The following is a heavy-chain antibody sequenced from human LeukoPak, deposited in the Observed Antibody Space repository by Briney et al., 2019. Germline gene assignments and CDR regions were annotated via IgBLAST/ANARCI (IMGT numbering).Heavy chain of an antibody. V-gene: IGHV3-30*18. Sequence: PGGSLRLSCAASGFTFSAFGMHWVRQAPGEGLEWVALISYDGSNKYYADSVKGRFTISRDNSKNTLYLDMHSLRAEDTAVYYCAKGVGDFTFINCYHFDYWGQGTLVTVSS. CDR2: ISYDGSNK. J-gene: IGHJ4*02. D-gene: IGHD2-21*02. CDR1: GFTFSAFG. CDR3: AKGVGDFTFINCYHFDY.